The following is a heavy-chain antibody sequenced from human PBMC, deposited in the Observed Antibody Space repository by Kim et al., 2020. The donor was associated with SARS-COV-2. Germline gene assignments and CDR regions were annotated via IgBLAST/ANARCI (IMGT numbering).Heavy chain of an antibody. D-gene: IGHD3-16*01. Sequence: DSVRGRFTISRDNTKYTLYLQMNSLRAEDTAVYYCAKRKDGDYVLGGMDVWGQGTTVTVSS. J-gene: IGHJ6*02. CDR3: AKRKDGDYVLGGMDV. V-gene: IGHV3-23*01.